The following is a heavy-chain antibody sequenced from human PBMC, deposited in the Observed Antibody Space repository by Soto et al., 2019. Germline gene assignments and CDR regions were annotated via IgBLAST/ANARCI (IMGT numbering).Heavy chain of an antibody. V-gene: IGHV1-24*01. CDR3: ATDFVLNGYYGMDV. D-gene: IGHD2-8*01. Sequence: VASVKVSCKVSGYTLTELSMHWVRQAPGKGLEWMGGFDPEDGETIYAQKFQGRVTMTEDTSTDTAYMELSSLRSEDTAVYYCATDFVLNGYYGMDVGAQGTTVPFSS. J-gene: IGHJ6*02. CDR1: GYTLTELS. CDR2: FDPEDGET.